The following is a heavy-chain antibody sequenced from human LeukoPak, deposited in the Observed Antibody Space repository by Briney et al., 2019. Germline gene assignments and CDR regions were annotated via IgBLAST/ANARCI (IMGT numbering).Heavy chain of an antibody. Sequence: GGSLRLSCVASGFIFGGHTMNWVRQAPGKGLEWVSSISDSSFYTYYTDSVKGRFTVSRDNAKKSLYLQMNSLRVEDTAVYYCARDLSRGRYGSGSYYVDWGQGTPVTASS. D-gene: IGHD3-10*01. CDR3: ARDLSRGRYGSGSYYVD. CDR1: GFIFGGHT. J-gene: IGHJ1*01. CDR2: ISDSSFYT. V-gene: IGHV3-21*01.